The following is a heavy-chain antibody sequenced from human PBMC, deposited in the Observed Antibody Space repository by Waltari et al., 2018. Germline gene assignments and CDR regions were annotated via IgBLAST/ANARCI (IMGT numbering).Heavy chain of an antibody. J-gene: IGHJ4*02. CDR3: ARDRHGLAHDY. CDR2: IYHSGST. V-gene: IGHV4-38-2*02. Sequence: QVQLQESGPGLVKPSETLSLTCAVSGYSISSGYYWGWIRQPPGKGLEWIGSIYHSGSTYYNPTLKSRVTISVDTSKNQFSLKLSSVTAADTAVYYCARDRHGLAHDYWGQGTLVTVSS. D-gene: IGHD2-15*01. CDR1: GYSISSGYY.